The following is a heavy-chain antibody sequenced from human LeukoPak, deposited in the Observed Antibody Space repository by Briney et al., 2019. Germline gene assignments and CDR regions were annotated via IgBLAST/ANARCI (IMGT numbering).Heavy chain of an antibody. CDR3: AKSGLYRFDY. CDR1: GFTFGDYA. D-gene: IGHD2-2*02. V-gene: IGHV3-23*01. Sequence: GGSLRLSCTASGFTFGDYAMSWVRQAPRQGLKWVSTFSGSSSNTHYADSVKGRFTISRDNSKNTLYLQMNSLRAEDTAVYYCAKSGLYRFDYWGQGTLGTVSS. CDR2: FSGSSSNT. J-gene: IGHJ4*02.